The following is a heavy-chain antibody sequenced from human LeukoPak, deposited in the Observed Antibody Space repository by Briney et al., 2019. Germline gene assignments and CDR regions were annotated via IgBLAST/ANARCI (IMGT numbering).Heavy chain of an antibody. Sequence: ASVKVSCKASGYTFTNYDINWVRQAPGHGLEWMGWISTYNVHTNYAQRLQGRVTMTTDTSTSTAYMELRSLRSDDTAVYYCARMSNWNYQGFDSWGQGTLVTVSS. CDR3: ARMSNWNYQGFDS. J-gene: IGHJ4*02. CDR1: GYTFTNYD. V-gene: IGHV1-18*01. CDR2: ISTYNVHT. D-gene: IGHD1-7*01.